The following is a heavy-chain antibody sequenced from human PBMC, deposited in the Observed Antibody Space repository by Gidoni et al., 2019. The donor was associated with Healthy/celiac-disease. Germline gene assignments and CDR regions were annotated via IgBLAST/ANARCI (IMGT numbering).Heavy chain of an antibody. J-gene: IGHJ6*02. V-gene: IGHV3-48*01. D-gene: IGHD4-4*01. CDR1: GFTFSSYS. Sequence: EVQLVESGGGLVQPGGSLRLSCAASGFTFSSYSMNWVRQAPGKGLEWVSYISSSSSTIYYADSVKGRFTISRDNAKNSLYLQMNSLRAEDTAVYYCAGHHHDSFYYYYGMDVWGQGTTVTVSS. CDR3: AGHHHDSFYYYYGMDV. CDR2: ISSSSSTI.